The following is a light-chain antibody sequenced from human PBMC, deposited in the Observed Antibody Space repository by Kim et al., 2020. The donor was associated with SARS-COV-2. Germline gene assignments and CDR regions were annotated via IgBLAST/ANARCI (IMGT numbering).Light chain of an antibody. CDR2: YDS. Sequence: SYELTQPPSVSVVPGKTARITCGGNNIGDKNVHWYRQKPGQAPVLVIYYDSDRPSGIPERFSGSNSGNTATLTISRVEAGDEADYYCQVWDSSSDHLYVFGSGTKVTVL. J-gene: IGLJ1*01. CDR1: NIGDKN. CDR3: QVWDSSSDHLYV. V-gene: IGLV3-21*04.